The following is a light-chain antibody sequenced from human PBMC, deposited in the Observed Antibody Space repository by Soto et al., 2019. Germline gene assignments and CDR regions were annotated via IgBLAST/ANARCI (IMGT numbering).Light chain of an antibody. J-gene: IGKJ4*01. CDR3: MQALQTPELT. CDR2: LGS. Sequence: DIVMTQSPLSLPVTPGEPASISCRSSQSLLHSNGYNYLDWYLQKPGQSPQLLIYLGSNRASGVPDRFSGSGAGTDFTLKISRVEAEDVGVYYCMQALQTPELTFGGGTKVEIE. CDR1: QSLLHSNGYNY. V-gene: IGKV2-28*01.